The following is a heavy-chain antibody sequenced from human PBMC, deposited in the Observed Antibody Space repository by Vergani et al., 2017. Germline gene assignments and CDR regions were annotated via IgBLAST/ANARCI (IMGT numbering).Heavy chain of an antibody. CDR2: INHSGST. J-gene: IGHJ6*03. V-gene: IGHV4-34*01. CDR1: GGSFSGYY. D-gene: IGHD3-22*01. Sequence: QVQLQQWGAGLLKPSETLSLTCAVYGGSFSGYYWSWIRQPPGKGLEWIGEINHSGSTNYNPSLKSRVTISVDTSKNQFSLKLSSVTAADTAVYYWARHAYYYDSSGYYFGYYYYYMDVWGKGTTVTVSS. CDR3: ARHAYYYDSSGYYFGYYYYYMDV.